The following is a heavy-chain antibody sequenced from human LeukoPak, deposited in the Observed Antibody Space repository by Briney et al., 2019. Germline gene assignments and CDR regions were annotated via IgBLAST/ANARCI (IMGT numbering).Heavy chain of an antibody. D-gene: IGHD3-3*01. CDR3: AREGNTIFGVVIRAFDI. CDR2: IIPIFGTA. V-gene: IGHV1-69*13. CDR1: GGTFSSYA. J-gene: IGHJ3*02. Sequence: SVKVSCKASGGTFSSYAISWVRQAPGQGLEWMGAIIPIFGTANYAQKFQGRVTITADESTSTAYMELSSLRSEDTAVYYCAREGNTIFGVVIRAFDIWGQGTMVTVSS.